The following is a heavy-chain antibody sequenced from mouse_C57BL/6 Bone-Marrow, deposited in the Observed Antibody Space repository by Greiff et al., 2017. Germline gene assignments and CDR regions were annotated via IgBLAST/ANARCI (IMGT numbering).Heavy chain of an antibody. V-gene: IGHV14-4*01. D-gene: IGHD1-1*01. CDR3: GSSYYYFDY. CDR2: IDPENGDT. J-gene: IGHJ2*01. Sequence: VQLQQSGAELVRPGASVKLSCTASGFHIQDDYMHWVKQRPEQGLEWIGWIDPENGDTEYASKFQGKATITADTSSNTAYLQLSSLTSEDTAVYYCGSSYYYFDYWGQGTTLTVSS. CDR1: GFHIQDDY.